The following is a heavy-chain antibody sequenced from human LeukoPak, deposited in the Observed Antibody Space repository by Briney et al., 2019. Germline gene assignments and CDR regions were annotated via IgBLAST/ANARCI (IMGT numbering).Heavy chain of an antibody. CDR3: ARLDYGELGY. D-gene: IGHD4-17*01. CDR1: GYTLTSYD. V-gene: IGHV1-8*01. J-gene: IGHJ4*02. CDR2: MNPNSGNT. Sequence: WASVKVSCKASGYTLTSYDINWVRQASGQALEWMGWMNPNSGNTGYAQKFQGRVTMTRNTSISTAYMDLSSLRSEDTAVYYCARLDYGELGYWGQGTLVTVSS.